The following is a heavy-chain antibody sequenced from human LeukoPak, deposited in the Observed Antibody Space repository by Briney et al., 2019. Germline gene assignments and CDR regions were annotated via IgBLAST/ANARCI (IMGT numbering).Heavy chain of an antibody. V-gene: IGHV1-8*01. Sequence: GASVKVSCKASGYTFTSYDINWVRQATGQGLEWMGWMNPNSGNTGYAQKFQGRVTMTRNTSISTPYMELSSLRSEDTAVYYCARWTGGYFNSSGYYYGYFDYWGQGTLVTVSS. CDR3: ARWTGGYFNSSGYYYGYFDY. CDR1: GYTFTSYD. CDR2: MNPNSGNT. D-gene: IGHD3-22*01. J-gene: IGHJ4*02.